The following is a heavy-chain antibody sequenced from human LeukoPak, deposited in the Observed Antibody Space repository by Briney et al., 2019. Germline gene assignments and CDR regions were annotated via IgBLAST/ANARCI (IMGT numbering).Heavy chain of an antibody. J-gene: IGHJ5*02. Sequence: ASVKVSCKASGYTFTSYDINWVRQATGQGLEWMGWMNPNSGNTGYAQKFQGRVTITRNTSISTAYMELSSLRSEDTAVYYCARLYSGGYLVTSGWFDPWGQGTLVTVSS. CDR1: GYTFTSYD. V-gene: IGHV1-8*03. CDR3: ARLYSGGYLVTSGWFDP. CDR2: MNPNSGNT. D-gene: IGHD1-26*01.